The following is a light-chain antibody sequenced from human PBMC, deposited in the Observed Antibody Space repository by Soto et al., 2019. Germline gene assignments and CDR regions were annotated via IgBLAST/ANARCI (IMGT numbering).Light chain of an antibody. CDR2: SSS. CDR1: QTISGTY. J-gene: IGKJ1*01. V-gene: IGKV3-20*01. Sequence: EILLTQSPGTLSLSPGERATISCRASQTISGTYLAWYQQKPGQAPRLRIYSSSSRAAGVSDRFSGSGSGTDVSLTIIRLEPEDSAMYYCQQYGRSPTWTFGQGTKVDIK. CDR3: QQYGRSPTWT.